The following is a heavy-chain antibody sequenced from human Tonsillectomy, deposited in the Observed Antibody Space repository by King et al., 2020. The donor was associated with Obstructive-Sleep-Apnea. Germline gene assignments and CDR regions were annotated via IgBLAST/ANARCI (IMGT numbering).Heavy chain of an antibody. Sequence: EVQLVESGGGLVQPGGSLKLSCAASGFTFSGSAMHWVRQASGNGLEWVGRIRSKANSYATVYAASVKGRFTISRDDSKNTAFLQMNSLKTEDTAVYYCTRPYYDILTGRRGFDPWGQGTLVTVSS. CDR2: IRSKANSYAT. CDR1: GFTFSGSA. CDR3: TRPYYDILTGRRGFDP. D-gene: IGHD3-9*01. V-gene: IGHV3-73*01. J-gene: IGHJ5*02.